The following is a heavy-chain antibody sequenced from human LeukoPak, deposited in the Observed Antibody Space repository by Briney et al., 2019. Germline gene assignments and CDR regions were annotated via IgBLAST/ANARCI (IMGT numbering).Heavy chain of an antibody. J-gene: IGHJ6*03. Sequence: SQTLSLTCTVSGGSISSGSYYWSWIRQPAGKGLEWIGRIYTSGSTNYNPSLKSRVTISVVTSKNQFSLKLSSVTAADTAVYYCARPGLPNYYYYYMDVWGKGTTVTISS. V-gene: IGHV4-61*02. CDR3: ARPGLPNYYYYYMDV. CDR1: GGSISSGSYY. CDR2: IYTSGST.